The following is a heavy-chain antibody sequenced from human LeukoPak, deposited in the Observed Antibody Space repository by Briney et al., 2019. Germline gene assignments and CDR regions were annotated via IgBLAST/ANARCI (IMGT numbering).Heavy chain of an antibody. Sequence: ASVKVSCKASGYTFTSYGISWVRRAPGQGLEWMGWISAYNGNTNYAQKFQGRVTITTDESTSTAYMELSSLRSEDTAVYYCASPSNWNYYAFDIWGQGTMVTVSS. V-gene: IGHV1-18*01. CDR2: ISAYNGNT. CDR1: GYTFTSYG. J-gene: IGHJ3*02. CDR3: ASPSNWNYYAFDI. D-gene: IGHD1-7*01.